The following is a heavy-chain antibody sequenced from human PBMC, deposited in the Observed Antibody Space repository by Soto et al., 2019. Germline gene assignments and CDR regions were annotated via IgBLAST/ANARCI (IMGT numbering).Heavy chain of an antibody. CDR2: IIPIFGTA. D-gene: IGHD3-22*01. CDR3: ARVECSKWFSKYGMDV. Sequence: QVQLVQSGAEVKKPGSSVKVSCKASEGTFSSYAISWVRQAPGQGLEWMGGIIPIFGTANYAQKFQGRVTITADESTSTAYMELSNLRSEDTAVYYCARVECSKWFSKYGMDVWGRGTTVTVSS. J-gene: IGHJ6*02. CDR1: EGTFSSYA. V-gene: IGHV1-69*01.